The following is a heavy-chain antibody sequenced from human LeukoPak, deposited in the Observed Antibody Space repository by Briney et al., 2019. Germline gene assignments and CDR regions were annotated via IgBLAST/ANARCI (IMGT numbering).Heavy chain of an antibody. CDR1: GCTLSSYA. CDR3: AKGGTMKDWFDP. CDR2: ISGSGGST. D-gene: IGHD3-3*01. J-gene: IGHJ5*02. V-gene: IGHV3-23*01. Sequence: GGSLRLSCAASGCTLSSYAMSWVRQAPGKGLEWVSAISGSGGSTYYADSVKGRFTISRDNSKNTLYLQMNSLRAEDTAVYYCAKGGTMKDWFDPWGQGTLVTVSS.